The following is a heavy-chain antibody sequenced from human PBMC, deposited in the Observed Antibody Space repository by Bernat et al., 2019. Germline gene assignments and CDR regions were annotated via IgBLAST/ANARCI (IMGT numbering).Heavy chain of an antibody. Sequence: QVQLVESGGGLVQPGRSLRLSCAASGFTFSSYAMHWVRQAPGKGLEWVAVISYDGSNKYYADSVKGRFTISRDNSKNTLYLQMNSLRAEDTAVYYCARGYDYGDHFDYWGQGTLVTVSS. CDR3: ARGYDYGDHFDY. CDR1: GFTFSSYA. V-gene: IGHV3-30*01. D-gene: IGHD4-17*01. CDR2: ISYDGSNK. J-gene: IGHJ4*02.